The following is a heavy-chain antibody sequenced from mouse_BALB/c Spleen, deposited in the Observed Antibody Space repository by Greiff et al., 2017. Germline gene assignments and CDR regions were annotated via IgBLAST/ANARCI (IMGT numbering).Heavy chain of an antibody. CDR3: ARHPGYFDY. CDR2: ISSGGGST. D-gene: IGHD4-1*01. J-gene: IGHJ2*01. CDR1: GFAFSSYD. Sequence: DVQLVESGGGLVKPGGSLKLSCAASGFAFSSYDMSWVRQTPEKRLEWVAYISSGGGSTYYPDTVKGRFTISRDNAKNTLYLQMSSLKSEDTAMYYCARHPGYFDYWGQGTTLTVSS. V-gene: IGHV5-12-1*01.